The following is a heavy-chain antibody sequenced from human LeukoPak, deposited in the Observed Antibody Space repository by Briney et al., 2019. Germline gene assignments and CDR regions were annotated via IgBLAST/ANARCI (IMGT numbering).Heavy chain of an antibody. D-gene: IGHD1-1*01. CDR2: IGSSGTTI. CDR1: GFAFGSYA. V-gene: IGHV3-48*03. J-gene: IGHJ4*02. Sequence: QLGGSLRLSCAASGFAFGSYAMHWVRQAPGKGLEWVSYIGSSGTTIYYADSVKGRFTISRDNAKNSLYLQMNSLRAEDTAVYYCARELAYYFDYWGQGTLVTVSS. CDR3: ARELAYYFDY.